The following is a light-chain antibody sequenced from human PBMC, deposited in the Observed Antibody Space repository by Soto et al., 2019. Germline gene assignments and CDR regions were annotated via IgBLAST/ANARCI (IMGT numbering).Light chain of an antibody. Sequence: QSALTQPPSASGSPGQSVTISCTGTSSDVGRYDYVSWYLQEPGKAPKLIIYEVSKRPSGVPDRFSGSKSGTTASLTVSGIHTEDEANYYFCSYAGSNTPVVFGGGTKHTVL. J-gene: IGLJ2*01. CDR3: CSYAGSNTPVV. CDR1: SSDVGRYDY. CDR2: EVS. V-gene: IGLV2-8*01.